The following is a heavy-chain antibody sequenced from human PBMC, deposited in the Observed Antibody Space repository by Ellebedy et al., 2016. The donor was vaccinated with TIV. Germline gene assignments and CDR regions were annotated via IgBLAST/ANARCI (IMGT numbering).Heavy chain of an antibody. CDR1: GFTFNNYG. V-gene: IGHV3-30*18. J-gene: IGHJ4*02. CDR2: ISYDGNNK. D-gene: IGHD5-12*01. CDR3: AKGLGAYDLGGDY. Sequence: GESLKISCAASGFTFNNYGMHWVRQAPGKGLEWVAVISYDGNNKHYADSVKGRIAISRDNSKNTLYLQMNSLRVEDTAVYYCAKGLGAYDLGGDYWGQGTLVTV.